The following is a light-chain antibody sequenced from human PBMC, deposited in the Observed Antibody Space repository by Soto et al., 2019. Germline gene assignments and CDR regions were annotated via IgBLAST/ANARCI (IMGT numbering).Light chain of an antibody. CDR1: QSVSSN. CDR2: GAS. Sequence: EIVMTQSPATLSVSPGERATLSCRASQSVSSNLAWYQQKPGQAPRLLIYGASTRATGIPARFSGSGSGTEFILTISRLQSEDFAVYYCQQYNNWPPGTFGQGTKVEIK. J-gene: IGKJ1*01. V-gene: IGKV3-15*01. CDR3: QQYNNWPPGT.